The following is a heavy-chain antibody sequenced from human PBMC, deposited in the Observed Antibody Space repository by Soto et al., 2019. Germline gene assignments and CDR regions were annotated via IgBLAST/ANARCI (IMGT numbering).Heavy chain of an antibody. V-gene: IGHV1-46*01. J-gene: IGHJ6*04. CDR1: GYTFTSYY. D-gene: IGHD4-17*01. CDR3: AREGRDSTVTTDYYYYGMDV. CDR2: INPSGGST. Sequence: GASVKVSCKASGYTFTSYYMHWVRQAPGQGLEWMGIINPSGGSTSYAQKFQGRVTMTRDTSTSTVYMELSSLRSEDTAVYYCAREGRDSTVTTDYYYYGMDVWGKGTTVTV.